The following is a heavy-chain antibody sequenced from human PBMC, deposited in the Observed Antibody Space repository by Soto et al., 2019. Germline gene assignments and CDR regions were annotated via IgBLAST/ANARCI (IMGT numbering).Heavy chain of an antibody. D-gene: IGHD2-8*01. V-gene: IGHV1-3*01. CDR1: GYVFTSYV. J-gene: IGHJ6*02. CDR2: INADNGNT. Sequence: GASVKVSCKASGYVFTSYVMRWGRQAPGEGREWMGWINADNGNTKYSQRFQGRVTITRDTSANTAYMELSSLRSEDAAVYYSATDNQPRALYFSYYGVDVWGQGTTVTVSS. CDR3: ATDNQPRALYFSYYGVDV.